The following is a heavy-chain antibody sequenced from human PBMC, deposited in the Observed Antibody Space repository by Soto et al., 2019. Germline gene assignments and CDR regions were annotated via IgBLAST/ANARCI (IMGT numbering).Heavy chain of an antibody. V-gene: IGHV1-18*01. J-gene: IGHJ6*02. Sequence: ASVKVSCKATGYTFSSYTISWVRQALGQGLEWIGWISPYSDETQYAQNTQGRVFMIIDRSARTVYLDLRSLRSDDTSVYYCARGGYYDSSGARNYHYYGMNVWG. CDR2: ISPYSDET. CDR1: GYTFSSYT. D-gene: IGHD3-22*01. CDR3: ARGGYYDSSGARNYHYYGMNV.